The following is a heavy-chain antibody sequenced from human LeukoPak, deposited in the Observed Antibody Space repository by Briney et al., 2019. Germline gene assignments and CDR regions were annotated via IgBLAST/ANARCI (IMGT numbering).Heavy chain of an antibody. J-gene: IGHJ4*02. Sequence: PGGSLRLSCVASGFTFSSYSMNWFRQAPGKGLEWVSYISGTSYSIYYADSVKGRFTISRDNAKNSLYLQMNSLRDEDTAVYFCSRDDLMFTDYTHAYYSGQGTLVTVSS. CDR1: GFTFSSYS. D-gene: IGHD3-10*02. CDR2: ISGTSYSI. V-gene: IGHV3-48*02. CDR3: SRDDLMFTDYTHAYY.